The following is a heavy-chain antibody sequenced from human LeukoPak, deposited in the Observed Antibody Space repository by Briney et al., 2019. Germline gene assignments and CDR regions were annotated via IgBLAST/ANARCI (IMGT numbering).Heavy chain of an antibody. Sequence: GRSLRLSCAASGFTFSSYGMHWVRQAPGKGLEWVAVIWYDGSNKYYADSVKGRFTISRDNSKNTLYLQMNSLRAEDTAVYYCAKDGNNWNDRYNWFDPWGQGTLVTVSS. J-gene: IGHJ5*02. CDR1: GFTFSSYG. CDR2: IWYDGSNK. V-gene: IGHV3-33*06. CDR3: AKDGNNWNDRYNWFDP. D-gene: IGHD1-20*01.